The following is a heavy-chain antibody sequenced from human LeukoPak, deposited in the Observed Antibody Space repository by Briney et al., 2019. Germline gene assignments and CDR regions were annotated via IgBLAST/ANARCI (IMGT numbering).Heavy chain of an antibody. D-gene: IGHD3-3*01. CDR3: ARTYYDFWSGADY. CDR1: GYTFTGYY. J-gene: IGHJ4*02. CDR2: INPNSGGT. Sequence: ASVKVSCKASGYTFTGYYMHWVRQAPGQGLEWMGWINPNSGGTNYAQKFQGRVTMTRDTSISTAYMELSRLRSDDTAVYYCARTYYDFWSGADYWGQGTLVTVSS. V-gene: IGHV1-2*02.